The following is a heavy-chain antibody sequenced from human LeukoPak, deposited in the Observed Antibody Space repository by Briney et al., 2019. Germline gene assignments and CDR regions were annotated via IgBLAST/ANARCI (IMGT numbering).Heavy chain of an antibody. CDR2: IYYSGYT. J-gene: IGHJ3*02. Sequence: PSETLSLTCTVSGGSISSYYWSWIRQPPGKGLEWIGHIYYSGYTNYNPSLKSRVTISVDTSKNQFSLKLSSVTAADTAVYYCARVRYSYGDVIDIWGQGTMVTVSS. V-gene: IGHV4-59*12. CDR3: ARVRYSYGDVIDI. CDR1: GGSISSYY. D-gene: IGHD5-18*01.